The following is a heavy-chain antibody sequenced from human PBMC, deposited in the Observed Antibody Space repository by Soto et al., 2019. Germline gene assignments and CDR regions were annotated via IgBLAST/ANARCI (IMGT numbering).Heavy chain of an antibody. CDR3: ARXCTSSSCYGLXV. J-gene: IGHJ6*02. CDR2: VNSDGRTT. V-gene: IGHV3-74*01. Sequence: GGSLXLSCAASGFTFGRFWMHWVRQAPGRGLVWVSRVNSDGRTTTYADSVKGRFTISRDNTKNTLFLQMNSLRAEDTAVYYCARXCTSSSCYGLXVWGQGTTVXVSS. D-gene: IGHD2-2*01. CDR1: GFTFGRFW.